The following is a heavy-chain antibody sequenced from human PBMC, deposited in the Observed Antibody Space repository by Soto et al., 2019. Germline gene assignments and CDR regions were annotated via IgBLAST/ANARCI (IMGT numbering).Heavy chain of an antibody. D-gene: IGHD2-21*02. CDR2: IWYDGSNQ. CDR3: VKDHFGGDCYSDPYFDY. V-gene: IGHV3-33*06. CDR1: GFIFTTYG. Sequence: QVQLVESGGGVVQPGRSLRLSCAASGFIFTTYGLHWVRQAPGKGLEWVAVIWYDGSNQYYADSVKGRFTISRDNSKNFLYLEMNSVRVEDTAVYYCVKDHFGGDCYSDPYFDYWGQGTLVTVSS. J-gene: IGHJ4*02.